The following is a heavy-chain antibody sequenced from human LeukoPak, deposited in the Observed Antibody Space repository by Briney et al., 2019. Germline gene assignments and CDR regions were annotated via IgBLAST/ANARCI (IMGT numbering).Heavy chain of an antibody. CDR1: GGSISSSSYY. CDR2: IYYSGST. V-gene: IGHV4-39*07. D-gene: IGHD5-24*01. CDR3: AREGDGYNRY. Sequence: SETLSLTCTVSGGSISSSSYYWGWIRQPPGKGLEWIGTIYYSGSTYYNPSLKSRVTISVDTSKNQFSLKLSSVTAADTAVYYCAREGDGYNRYWGQGTLVTVSS. J-gene: IGHJ4*02.